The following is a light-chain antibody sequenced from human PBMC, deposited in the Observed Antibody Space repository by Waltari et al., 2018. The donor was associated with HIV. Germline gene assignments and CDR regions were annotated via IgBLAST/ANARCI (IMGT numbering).Light chain of an antibody. CDR1: TSNIGAGSG. CDR3: QSYDSSLNVI. V-gene: IGLV1-40*01. J-gene: IGLJ2*01. CDR2: DIN. Sequence: QSVLTQPPSVSGAPGQRVTIPCTGSTSNIGAGSGVHWYQHLPGAAPKLLIYDINNRPSGVPDRFSGSKSGTSASLAITGLQVEDEGDYFCQSYDSSLNVIFGGGTKLTVL.